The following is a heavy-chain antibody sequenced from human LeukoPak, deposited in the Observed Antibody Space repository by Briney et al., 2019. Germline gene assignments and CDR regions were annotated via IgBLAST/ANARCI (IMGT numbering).Heavy chain of an antibody. J-gene: IGHJ4*02. CDR2: MNLDGSEK. D-gene: IGHD3-16*01. CDR3: ARDDGFSCYSY. V-gene: IGHV3-7*01. CDR1: GFSFSSYW. Sequence: GGSLRLSCAASGFSFSSYWMTWVRQAPGKGLEWVANMNLDGSEKYYVDSVKGRFIISRDNAKNSLYLQMNSLTAEDTAIYYCARDDGFSCYSYWGQGTLVTVSS.